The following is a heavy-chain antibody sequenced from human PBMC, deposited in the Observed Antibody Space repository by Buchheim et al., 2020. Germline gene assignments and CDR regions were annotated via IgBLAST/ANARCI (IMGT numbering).Heavy chain of an antibody. V-gene: IGHV3-74*01. CDR1: GFTFSDYW. Sequence: EVQLVESGGGLVQPGESLRLSCAASGFTFSDYWMQWVRQAPGKGLVWVSRVNSDGSSTSYADSVKGRFTISRDNAKNTPYLQMSSLRAEDTAVYYCARVVGYSGTYYDGLANYWGQGTL. CDR2: VNSDGSST. CDR3: ARVVGYSGTYYDGLANY. D-gene: IGHD1-26*01. J-gene: IGHJ4*02.